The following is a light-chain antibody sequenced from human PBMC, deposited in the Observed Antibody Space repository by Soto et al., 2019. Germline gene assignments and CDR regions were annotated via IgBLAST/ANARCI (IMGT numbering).Light chain of an antibody. CDR1: QSVRSSH. J-gene: IGKJ4*01. CDR2: GAS. V-gene: IGKV3-20*01. Sequence: EIVLTQSPGTLSLSSGETATISCRASQSVRSSHLAWYQQKPGQDTRLLMYGASNRATGIPDRVSGRGAGTDVTLTISRLETEDFAVYYCQQYSSSPPAFGGGTKVDI. CDR3: QQYSSSPPA.